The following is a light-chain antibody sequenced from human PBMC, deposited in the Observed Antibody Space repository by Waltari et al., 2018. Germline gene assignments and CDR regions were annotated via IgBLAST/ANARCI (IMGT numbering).Light chain of an antibody. J-gene: IGLJ3*02. CDR3: LFYLGGGNWV. Sequence: QTVVTPEPSVSVSPGGTVTLPCGLNSGSVFRSLYPAWYRQTPGQPPRRLIYNTDARAFGIPPRFFGSILENKAALTIAQAQADDECDYFCLFYLGGGNWVFGGGTKLTV. V-gene: IGLV8-61*01. CDR2: NTD. CDR1: SGSVFRSLY.